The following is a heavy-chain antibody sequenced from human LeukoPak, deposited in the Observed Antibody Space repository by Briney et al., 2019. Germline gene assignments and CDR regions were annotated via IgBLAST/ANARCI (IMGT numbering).Heavy chain of an antibody. CDR1: GYTFTSYD. CDR3: AIPLGGPYYYYMDV. V-gene: IGHV1-8*03. CDR2: MNPNSGNT. J-gene: IGHJ6*03. Sequence: EASVKVSCKASGYTFTSYDINWVRQATGQGLEWMGWMNPNSGNTGYAQKFQGRVTITRNTSISTAYMELSSLRSEDTAVYYCAIPLGGPYYYYMDVWAKGPRSPSP.